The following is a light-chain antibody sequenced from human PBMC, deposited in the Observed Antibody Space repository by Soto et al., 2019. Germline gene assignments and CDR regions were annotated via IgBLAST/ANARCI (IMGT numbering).Light chain of an antibody. Sequence: QSALTQPASVSGSPGQSITISCTGTSSDIGGYNYVSWYQQHPGKAPKILIYGVINRPSGVSNRFSGSKSDNTASLTISGLQAEDEADYYCSSYTRSSTRVFGGGTKVTVL. CDR2: GVI. CDR3: SSYTRSSTRV. CDR1: SSDIGGYNY. V-gene: IGLV2-14*01. J-gene: IGLJ3*02.